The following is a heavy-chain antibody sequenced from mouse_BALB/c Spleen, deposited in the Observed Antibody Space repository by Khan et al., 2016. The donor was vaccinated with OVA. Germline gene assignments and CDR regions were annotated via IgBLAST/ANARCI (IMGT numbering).Heavy chain of an antibody. D-gene: IGHD2-3*01. J-gene: IGHJ4*01. Sequence: QVQLQQSGAELVRPGTSVKVSRKASGYAFTNYLIEWVKQRPGQGLEWIGVINPGSGGTNYNEKFKGKATLTADKSSSTAYMQLSSLTSDDSAVYFCARWDDGYYLDYWGQGTSVTVSS. CDR1: GYAFTNYL. CDR3: ARWDDGYYLDY. CDR2: INPGSGGT. V-gene: IGHV1-54*01.